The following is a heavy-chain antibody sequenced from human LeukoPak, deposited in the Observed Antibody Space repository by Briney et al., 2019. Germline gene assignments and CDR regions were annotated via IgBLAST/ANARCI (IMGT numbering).Heavy chain of an antibody. Sequence: GGSLSLSCAASGLTFSNYAMSWFRQAPGKGLEWVSGITSGFTPHYADSVKGRFTISRDNSKNTFRLQMNSLRAEDTAVYYCEKDYSDSRVGDVFLEYWGQGTLVTVSS. D-gene: IGHD1-26*01. J-gene: IGHJ4*02. CDR3: EKDYSDSRVGDVFLEY. CDR1: GLTFSNYA. V-gene: IGHV3-23*01. CDR2: ITSGFTP.